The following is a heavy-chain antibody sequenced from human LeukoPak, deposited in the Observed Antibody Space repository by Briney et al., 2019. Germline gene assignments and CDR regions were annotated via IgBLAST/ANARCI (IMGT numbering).Heavy chain of an antibody. V-gene: IGHV1-24*01. CDR2: FDPEDGET. CDR3: ATGKRPTNFDY. Sequence: GASVKVSCKVSGYTLTELSMHWVRQAPGKGLEWMGGFDPEDGETIYAQKFQGRVTMTKDTSTDTAYMELSSLRSEDTAVYYCATGKRPTNFDYWGQGTLVTVSS. J-gene: IGHJ4*02. CDR1: GYTLTELS. D-gene: IGHD1-26*01.